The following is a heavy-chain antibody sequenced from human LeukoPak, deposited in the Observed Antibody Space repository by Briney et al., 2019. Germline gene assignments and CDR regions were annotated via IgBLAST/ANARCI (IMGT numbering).Heavy chain of an antibody. V-gene: IGHV4-59*12. J-gene: IGHJ4*02. CDR2: IYYSGST. Sequence: SETLSLTCTVSGGSISSYYWSWIRQPPGKGLEWIGYIYYSGSTNYNPSLKSRVTISVDTSKNQFSLKLSSVTAADTAVYYCARADRGGGSCYYDYWGQGTLVTVSS. CDR1: GGSISSYY. CDR3: ARADRGGGSCYYDY. D-gene: IGHD2-15*01.